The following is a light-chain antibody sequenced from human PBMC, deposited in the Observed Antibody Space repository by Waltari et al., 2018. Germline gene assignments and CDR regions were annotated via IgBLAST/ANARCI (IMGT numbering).Light chain of an antibody. CDR2: DAS. CDR1: QSVSTY. Sequence: EIVLTQSPATLSLSPGERATLSCRPNQSVSTYLAWYQQRPGQAPRLLIYDASNRATGIPARFSGSGSGTDFTLTISSLEPEDFAVYYCQQRSNWLWTFGQGTKVEIK. J-gene: IGKJ1*01. CDR3: QQRSNWLWT. V-gene: IGKV3-11*01.